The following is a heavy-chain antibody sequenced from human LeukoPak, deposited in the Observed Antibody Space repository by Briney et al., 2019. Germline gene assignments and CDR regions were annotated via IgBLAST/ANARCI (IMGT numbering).Heavy chain of an antibody. Sequence: GASVKVSCKASGYTFTSYGISWVRQAPGQGLEWLGWFSAYNGNTNYAQKLQGRVTMTTDTSTSTAYMELRSLRSDDTAVYYCARGAPGILWFGELLLGSLGYFDYWGQGTLVTVSS. CDR1: GYTFTSYG. CDR2: FSAYNGNT. V-gene: IGHV1-18*01. J-gene: IGHJ4*02. CDR3: ARGAPGILWFGELLLGSLGYFDY. D-gene: IGHD3-10*01.